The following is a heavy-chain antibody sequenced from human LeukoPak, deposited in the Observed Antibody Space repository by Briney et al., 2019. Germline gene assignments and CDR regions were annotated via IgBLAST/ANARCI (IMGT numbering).Heavy chain of an antibody. D-gene: IGHD1-20*01. CDR3: STLTSRGLSGS. CDR2: IKSKADGETI. CDR1: GFTFTNAW. Sequence: GGSLRLSCAASGFTFTNAWMNWVRQAPGKGLEWVGRIKSKADGETIDYAAPVKGRFTFSRDDSKNMLYLQMNSLKSEDTAVYYCSTLTSRGLSGSWGQGTLVTVSS. V-gene: IGHV3-15*07. J-gene: IGHJ4*02.